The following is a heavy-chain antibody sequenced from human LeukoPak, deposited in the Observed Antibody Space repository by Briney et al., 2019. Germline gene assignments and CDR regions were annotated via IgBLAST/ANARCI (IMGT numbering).Heavy chain of an antibody. CDR3: ARVFSVVVPAAILDYGMDV. D-gene: IGHD2-2*02. V-gene: IGHV4-34*01. Sequence: SETLSLTCAVYGGFFSGYYWSWIRQPPGKGLEWIGEINHSGSTNYNPSLKSRVTIAVDTSKNQFSLKLSSVTAADTAVYYCARVFSVVVPAAILDYGMDVWGQGTTVTVSS. CDR1: GGFFSGYY. J-gene: IGHJ6*02. CDR2: INHSGST.